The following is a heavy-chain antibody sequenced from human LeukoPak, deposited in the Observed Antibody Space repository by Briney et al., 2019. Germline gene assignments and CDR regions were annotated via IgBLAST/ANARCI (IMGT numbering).Heavy chain of an antibody. CDR1: GFSFSSHD. Sequence: GGSLRLSCATSGFSFSSHDMNWVRQAPGKGLEWVSSITGSSTSIEYADSVKGRFAISRDNAKNSLFLQMDSLRVDDTAVYYRVREGSGSTHYMDVWGKGTTVTVSS. CDR2: ITGSSTSI. CDR3: VREGSGSTHYMDV. J-gene: IGHJ6*03. D-gene: IGHD3-10*01. V-gene: IGHV3-21*01.